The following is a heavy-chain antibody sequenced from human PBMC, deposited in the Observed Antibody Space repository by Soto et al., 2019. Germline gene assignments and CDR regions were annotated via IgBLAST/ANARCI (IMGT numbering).Heavy chain of an antibody. Sequence: QVQLVESGGGVVQPGRSLRLSCAASGFTFSSYGMHWVRQAPGKGLEWVAVIWYDGSNKYYADSVKGRFTISRDNSKNTLYLQMNSLRAEDTAVYYCARAGGRDGYNWVWYGMHVWGQGTTVTVSS. J-gene: IGHJ6*02. D-gene: IGHD5-12*01. CDR2: IWYDGSNK. V-gene: IGHV3-33*01. CDR1: GFTFSSYG. CDR3: ARAGGRDGYNWVWYGMHV.